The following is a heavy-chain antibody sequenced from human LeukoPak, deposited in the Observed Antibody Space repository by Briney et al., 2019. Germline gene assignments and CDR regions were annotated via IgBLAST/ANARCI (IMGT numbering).Heavy chain of an antibody. CDR3: AKGFSRAFDI. V-gene: IGHV3-23*01. Sequence: GGSLRLSCAASGFTFMNCAMNWVRQAPGKGLEWVSSITAAGGTTYYADSVKGRFTISRDNSENTLYLQVNSLRAEDTAVYYCAKGFSRAFDIWGQGTMVTVSS. J-gene: IGHJ3*02. CDR1: GFTFMNCA. D-gene: IGHD3-3*01. CDR2: ITAAGGTT.